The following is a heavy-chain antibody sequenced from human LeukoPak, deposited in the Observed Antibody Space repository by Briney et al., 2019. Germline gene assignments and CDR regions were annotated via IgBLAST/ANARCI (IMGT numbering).Heavy chain of an antibody. V-gene: IGHV4-34*12. CDR1: GGSFSGYY. CDR2: IFYSGST. D-gene: IGHD3-22*01. CDR3: AKSNGYGLIDI. J-gene: IGHJ3*02. Sequence: SETLSLTCAVYGGSFSGYYWGWVRQPPGKALEWIGNIFYSGSTYYSPSLKSRVSISLDTSRNQFSLKLNSVTAADTAVYYCAKSNGYGLIDIWGQGTMVTVSS.